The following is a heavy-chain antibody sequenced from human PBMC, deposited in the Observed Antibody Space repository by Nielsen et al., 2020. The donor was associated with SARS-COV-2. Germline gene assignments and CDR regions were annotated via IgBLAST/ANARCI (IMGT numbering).Heavy chain of an antibody. Sequence: GESLKISCAGSGVTLANYYMSWIRQAPGGGLEWMSYITNTADGNTVHYADSVQGRFTISRDNRKNSLYLQMDSLRADDTATYFCASSGWLDYWGPGTPVIVSP. CDR1: GVTLANYY. CDR2: ITNTADGNTV. V-gene: IGHV3-11*01. CDR3: ASSGWLDY. J-gene: IGHJ4*02. D-gene: IGHD6-19*01.